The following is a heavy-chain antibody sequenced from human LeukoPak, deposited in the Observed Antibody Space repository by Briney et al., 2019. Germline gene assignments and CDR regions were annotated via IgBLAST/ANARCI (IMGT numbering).Heavy chain of an antibody. CDR1: GGTFSSYT. V-gene: IGHV1-69*08. J-gene: IGHJ4*02. CDR3: ARFTFGVVNGD. CDR2: IIPILGTA. D-gene: IGHD3-3*01. Sequence: SVKVSCKASGGTFSSYTISWVRQAPGQWLEWMGRIIPILGTANYAQKFQGRVTITADKSTSTAYMELSSLRSEDTAVYYCARFTFGVVNGDWGQGTLVTVSS.